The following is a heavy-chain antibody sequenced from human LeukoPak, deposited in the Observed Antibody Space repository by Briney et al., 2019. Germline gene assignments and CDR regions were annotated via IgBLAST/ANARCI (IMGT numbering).Heavy chain of an antibody. J-gene: IGHJ4*02. CDR2: IKEDGSEK. CDR1: GFTFSSYS. Sequence: GGSLRLSCAASGFTFSSYSMNWVRQAPGKGLEWVANIKEDGSEKYYVDSVKGQFTISRDNAKNSLYLQMNSLRAEDTAVYYCARVRGIAVAGTASIYFDYWGQGTLVTVSS. V-gene: IGHV3-7*01. D-gene: IGHD6-19*01. CDR3: ARVRGIAVAGTASIYFDY.